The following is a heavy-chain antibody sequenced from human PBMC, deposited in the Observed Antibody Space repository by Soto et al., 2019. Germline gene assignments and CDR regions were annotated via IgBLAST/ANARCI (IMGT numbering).Heavy chain of an antibody. V-gene: IGHV3-53*04. CDR3: ARVGFYYGSGSLSFDY. CDR1: GFTVSSNY. Sequence: EVQLVESGGGLVQPGGSLRLSCAASGFTVSSNYMSWVRQAPGKGLEWVSVIYSGGSTYYADSVKGRFTISRHNSKNTLYLQMNSLRAEDTAVYYCARVGFYYGSGSLSFDYWGQVTLVTVSS. J-gene: IGHJ4*02. CDR2: IYSGGST. D-gene: IGHD3-10*01.